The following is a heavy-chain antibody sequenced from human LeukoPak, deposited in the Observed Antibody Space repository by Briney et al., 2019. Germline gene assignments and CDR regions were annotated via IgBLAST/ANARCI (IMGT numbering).Heavy chain of an antibody. V-gene: IGHV3-7*03. Sequence: GGSLRLSCAASGFTMRNHWMSWVRQAPGKGLEWVADIKQDGSEIHYVDSVKGRFTISRDNAKNSLFLQMNSLRAEDTAIYYCARPTRGLTTDYWGQGTLVTVSS. J-gene: IGHJ4*02. CDR1: GFTMRNHW. CDR3: ARPTRGLTTDY. D-gene: IGHD4/OR15-4a*01. CDR2: IKQDGSEI.